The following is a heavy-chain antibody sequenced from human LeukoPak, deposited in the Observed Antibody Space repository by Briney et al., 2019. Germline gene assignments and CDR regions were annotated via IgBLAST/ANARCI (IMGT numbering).Heavy chain of an antibody. Sequence: GGSLRLSCAASGFTFNNNAMTWVRQAPGKGLEWVSTIGGVASNTYYADSVKGRFTISRDNSKNTLYLQMNSLRAEDTAVFYCAKISGDDSSDYWGQGTLVTVSS. D-gene: IGHD3-22*01. V-gene: IGHV3-23*01. CDR2: IGGVASNT. J-gene: IGHJ4*02. CDR3: AKISGDDSSDY. CDR1: GFTFNNNA.